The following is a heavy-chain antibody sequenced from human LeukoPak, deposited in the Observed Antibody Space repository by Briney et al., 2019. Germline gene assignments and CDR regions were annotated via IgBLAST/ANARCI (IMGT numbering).Heavy chain of an antibody. CDR1: GGSFSGYY. D-gene: IGHD3-22*01. Sequence: NPSETLSLTCAVDGGSFSGYYWSWIRQPPGKGLEWIGEINHSGSTNYNPSLKSRVTISVDTSKNQFSLKLSSVTAADTAVYYCARGRYYYDSSGYFIACSLDYWGQGTLVTVSS. CDR2: INHSGST. CDR3: ARGRYYYDSSGYFIACSLDY. V-gene: IGHV4-34*01. J-gene: IGHJ4*02.